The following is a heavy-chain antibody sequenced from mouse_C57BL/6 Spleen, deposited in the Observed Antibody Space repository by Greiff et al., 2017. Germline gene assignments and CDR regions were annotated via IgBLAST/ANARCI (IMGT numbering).Heavy chain of an antibody. D-gene: IGHD1-1*01. CDR2: IYPRSGNT. Sequence: VQLKESGAELARPGASVKLSCKASGYTFTSYGISWVKQRTGQGLEWIGEIYPRSGNTYYNEKFKGKATLTADKSSSTAYMELRSLTSEDSAVYFCATYYYGSPWYLDYWGQGTTLTVSS. V-gene: IGHV1-81*01. J-gene: IGHJ2*01. CDR3: ATYYYGSPWYLDY. CDR1: GYTFTSYG.